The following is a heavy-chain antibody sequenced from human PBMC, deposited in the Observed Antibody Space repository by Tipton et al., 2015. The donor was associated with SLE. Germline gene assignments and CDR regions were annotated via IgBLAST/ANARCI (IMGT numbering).Heavy chain of an antibody. Sequence: TLSLTCTLSGGSITSSNWWTWVRQPPGKGLEWIGEIFHSGSTNYNPSLKSRVSMSVDKAKNQFSLKVRSVTAADTAVYFCATNSGWRDFWGQGNPVSVSS. V-gene: IGHV4-4*01. CDR2: IFHSGST. CDR3: ATNSGWRDF. D-gene: IGHD6-19*01. J-gene: IGHJ4*02. CDR1: GGSITSSNW.